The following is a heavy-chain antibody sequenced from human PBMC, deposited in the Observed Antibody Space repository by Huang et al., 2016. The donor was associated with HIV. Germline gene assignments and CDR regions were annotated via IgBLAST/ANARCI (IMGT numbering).Heavy chain of an antibody. CDR1: GFSFANYA. Sequence: QVQLVESGGGVVQPGRSLRLSCAASGFSFANYAMHWVRQATGKRLEWVTFISNDGSIRYYADSVKGLFTISRDNFKNALYLQMNRLRGDDTAVYYCTREYTVAGAFDLWGQGTMVTVSS. V-gene: IGHV3-30-3*01. D-gene: IGHD5-12*01. J-gene: IGHJ3*01. CDR2: ISNDGSIR. CDR3: TREYTVAGAFDL.